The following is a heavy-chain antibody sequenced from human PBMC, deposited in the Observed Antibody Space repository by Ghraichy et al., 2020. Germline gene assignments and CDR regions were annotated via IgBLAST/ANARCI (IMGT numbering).Heavy chain of an antibody. CDR1: GGIFSRYS. J-gene: IGHJ6*02. D-gene: IGHD2-21*01. CDR2: IIPFLGTT. V-gene: IGHV1-69*13. Sequence: SVKVSCKASGGIFSRYSVGWVRQAPGQGLEWMGGIIPFLGTTYYAQQFQARVSITADESANTAYMELTSLRSEDTAIYYCAVGDCGGAVCSSVSYYHYAMDVWGQGTTVTVS. CDR3: AVGDCGGAVCSSVSYYHYAMDV.